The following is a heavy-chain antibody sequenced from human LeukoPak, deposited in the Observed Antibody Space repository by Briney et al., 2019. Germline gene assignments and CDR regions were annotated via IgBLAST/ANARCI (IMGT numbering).Heavy chain of an antibody. Sequence: GGSLRLSCAASGFTFDDYGMSWARQAPGKGLEWVSGINWNGGSTGYADSVKGRFTISRDNAKNSLYLQMNSLRAEDTALYYCARDRAYGSGTRGYSDYWGQGTLVTVSS. CDR2: INWNGGST. J-gene: IGHJ4*02. V-gene: IGHV3-20*04. D-gene: IGHD3-10*01. CDR3: ARDRAYGSGTRGYSDY. CDR1: GFTFDDYG.